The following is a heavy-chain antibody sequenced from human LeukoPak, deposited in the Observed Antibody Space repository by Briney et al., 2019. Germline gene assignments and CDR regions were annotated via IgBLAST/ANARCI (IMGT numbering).Heavy chain of an antibody. J-gene: IGHJ4*02. Sequence: SETLSLTCTVSGYSISSGYYWGWIRQPPGKGLEWIGSIYHSGSTYYNPSLKSRVTISVDTSKNQFSLKLSSVTAADTAVYYCARGASGSYYSFDYWGQGTLVTVSS. D-gene: IGHD1-26*01. CDR3: ARGASGSYYSFDY. CDR2: IYHSGST. V-gene: IGHV4-38-2*02. CDR1: GYSISSGYY.